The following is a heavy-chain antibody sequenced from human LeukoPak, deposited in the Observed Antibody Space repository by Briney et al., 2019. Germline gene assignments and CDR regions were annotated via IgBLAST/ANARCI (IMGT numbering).Heavy chain of an antibody. J-gene: IGHJ4*02. Sequence: GGSLRLFCAASGFTFSNAWMSWVLQAPGKGLEWVGRIKSKTDGGTTDYAAPVKGRFTISRDDSKNTLYLQMNSLKTEDTAVYYCTGGPITMVRGVIIRGIDYWGQGTLVTVSS. CDR3: TGGPITMVRGVIIRGIDY. D-gene: IGHD3-10*01. CDR1: GFTFSNAW. CDR2: IKSKTDGGTT. V-gene: IGHV3-15*01.